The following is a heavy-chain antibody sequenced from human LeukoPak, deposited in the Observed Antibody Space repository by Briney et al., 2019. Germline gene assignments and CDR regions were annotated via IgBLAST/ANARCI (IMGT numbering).Heavy chain of an antibody. CDR3: AKDFMAIDSGSFRDAFDI. J-gene: IGHJ3*02. CDR1: GFTFSSYG. CDR2: IWYDGSNN. D-gene: IGHD1-26*01. Sequence: GRSLRLSCAASGFTFSSYGMHWVRQAPGKGLEWVAVIWYDGSNNYYAGPVKGRFTISRDNSKNTLYLQMNSLRAEDTAVYYCAKDFMAIDSGSFRDAFDIWGQGTMVTVSS. V-gene: IGHV3-33*06.